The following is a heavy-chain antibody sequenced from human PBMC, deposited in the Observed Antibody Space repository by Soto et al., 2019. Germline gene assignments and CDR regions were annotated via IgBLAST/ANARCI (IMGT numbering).Heavy chain of an antibody. CDR1: GFTFSSYA. Sequence: GGSLRLSCAASGFTFSSYAMHWVRQTPGKGLEWVAVISYDGSNKYYADSVKGRFTISRDNSKNTLYLQMSSLRAEDTAVYYCARGSQRYYYDSSGYNYFDYWGQGTLVTVSS. D-gene: IGHD3-22*01. J-gene: IGHJ4*02. CDR3: ARGSQRYYYDSSGYNYFDY. CDR2: ISYDGSNK. V-gene: IGHV3-30-3*01.